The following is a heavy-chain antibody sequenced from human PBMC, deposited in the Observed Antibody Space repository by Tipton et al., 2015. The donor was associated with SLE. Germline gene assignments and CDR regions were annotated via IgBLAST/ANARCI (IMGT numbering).Heavy chain of an antibody. CDR2: IYYSGTT. V-gene: IGHV4-31*03. J-gene: IGHJ6*03. CDR3: ARHPSSFAYYYYYYMDV. Sequence: TLSLTCTVSGGSISRNGYYWTWIRQHPGEGLGWIAYIYYSGTTYYNPSLKSRVIISVDTSQNHFSLKLGSVTAADTAVYYCARHPSSFAYYYYYYMDVWGKGTTVTVSS. CDR1: GGSISRNGYY.